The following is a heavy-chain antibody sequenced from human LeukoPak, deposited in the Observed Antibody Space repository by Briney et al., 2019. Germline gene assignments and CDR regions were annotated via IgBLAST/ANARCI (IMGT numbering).Heavy chain of an antibody. CDR3: ARQYYDSSGYYPSWFDP. Sequence: PSETLSLTCTVSGGSISSHYWSWIRQPPGKGLEWIGYIYYSGSTNYNPSLKSRVTISVDTSKNQFSLKLSSVTAADTAVYYCARQYYDSSGYYPSWFDPWGQGTLVTVSS. D-gene: IGHD3-22*01. V-gene: IGHV4-59*11. J-gene: IGHJ5*02. CDR2: IYYSGST. CDR1: GGSISSHY.